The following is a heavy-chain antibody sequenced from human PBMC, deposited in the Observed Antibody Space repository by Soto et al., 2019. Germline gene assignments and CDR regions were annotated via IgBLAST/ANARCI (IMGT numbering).Heavy chain of an antibody. V-gene: IGHV3-15*01. Sequence: EVQLVESGGGLVKPGGSLRLSCAASGFTFSNAWMSWVRQAPGKGLEWVGRIKSKTDGGTTDYAAPVKGRFTISRDDSKNTLYLQMNSLKTEDTAVYYCTTEAAAPYNWFDPWGQETLVTVSS. J-gene: IGHJ5*02. D-gene: IGHD6-13*01. CDR3: TTEAAAPYNWFDP. CDR1: GFTFSNAW. CDR2: IKSKTDGGTT.